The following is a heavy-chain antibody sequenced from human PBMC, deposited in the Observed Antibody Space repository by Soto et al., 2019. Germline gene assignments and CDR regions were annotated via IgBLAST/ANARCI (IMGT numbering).Heavy chain of an antibody. CDR1: GFSLSTSGVG. Sequence: SGPTLVNPTQPLTLTCTFSGFSLSTSGVGVGWIRQPPGKALEWLALIYWDDDKRYSPSLKSRLTITKDTSKNQVVLTMTNMDPVDTATYYCAHTRIVGATTGYYYYMDVWGKGTTVTVSS. D-gene: IGHD1-26*01. J-gene: IGHJ6*03. V-gene: IGHV2-5*02. CDR3: AHTRIVGATTGYYYYMDV. CDR2: IYWDDDK.